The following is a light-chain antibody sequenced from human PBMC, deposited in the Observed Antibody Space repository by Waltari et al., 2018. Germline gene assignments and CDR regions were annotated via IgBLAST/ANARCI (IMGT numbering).Light chain of an antibody. CDR2: DVS. V-gene: IGLV2-14*03. J-gene: IGLJ2*01. Sequence: QSALTQPASVSGSPGQSITRPCTGTSSDVGAYNYVSWYQQHPGKAPKLMISDVSDRPSGVSSRFSGAKSGNTASLTISGLQAEDAANYSCMSYTNSSSWIFGGGTKLTVL. CDR1: SSDVGAYNY. CDR3: MSYTNSSSWI.